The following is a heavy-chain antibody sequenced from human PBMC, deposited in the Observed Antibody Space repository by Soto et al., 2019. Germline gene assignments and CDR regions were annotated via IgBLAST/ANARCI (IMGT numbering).Heavy chain of an antibody. CDR1: GFTFSSYA. V-gene: IGHV3-30-3*01. D-gene: IGHD3-22*01. CDR3: ARDGITMTLYFDY. CDR2: ISYDGSNK. J-gene: IGHJ4*02. Sequence: GGSLRLSCAASGFTFSSYAMHWVRQAPGKGLEWVAVISYDGSNKYYADSVKGRFTISRDNSKNTLYLQMNSLRAEDTAVYYCARDGITMTLYFDYWGQGTLVTVSS.